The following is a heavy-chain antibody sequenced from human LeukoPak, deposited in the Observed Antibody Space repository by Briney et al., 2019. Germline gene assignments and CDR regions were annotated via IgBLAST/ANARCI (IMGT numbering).Heavy chain of an antibody. J-gene: IGHJ5*02. CDR3: AREPVTYSNSARHNWFDP. V-gene: IGHV4-39*02. Sequence: PSETLSLTCTVSGGSISSSSYYWGWIRQPPGKGLEWIGSIHYSGSTYYNPSLKSRVTISIDTSKNHFSLKLTSVTAADTAVYYCAREPVTYSNSARHNWFDPWGQGTLVTVSS. D-gene: IGHD6-6*01. CDR1: GGSISSSSYY. CDR2: IHYSGST.